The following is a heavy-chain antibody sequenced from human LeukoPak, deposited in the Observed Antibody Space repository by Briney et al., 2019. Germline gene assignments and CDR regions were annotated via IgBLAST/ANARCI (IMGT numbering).Heavy chain of an antibody. Sequence: SVKVSRKASGGTFSSYAISWVRQAPGQGLEWMGRIIPIFGIANYAQKFQGRVTITADKSTSTAYMELSSLRSEDTAVYYCARGPPAMAPNYYFDYWGQGTLVTVSS. CDR1: GGTFSSYA. CDR3: ARGPPAMAPNYYFDY. J-gene: IGHJ4*02. V-gene: IGHV1-69*04. D-gene: IGHD5-18*01. CDR2: IIPIFGIA.